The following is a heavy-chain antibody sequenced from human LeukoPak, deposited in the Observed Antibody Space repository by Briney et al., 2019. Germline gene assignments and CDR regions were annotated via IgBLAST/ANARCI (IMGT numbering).Heavy chain of an antibody. J-gene: IGHJ3*02. CDR3: AKVKRWLQLVGAFDI. D-gene: IGHD5-24*01. Sequence: PGGSLRLSCAASGFTFDDYAMHWVRQAPGEGLEWVSGISWNSGSIGYADSVKGRFTISRDNAKNSLYLQMNSLRAEDTALYYCAKVKRWLQLVGAFDIWGQGTMVTVSS. CDR2: ISWNSGSI. CDR1: GFTFDDYA. V-gene: IGHV3-9*01.